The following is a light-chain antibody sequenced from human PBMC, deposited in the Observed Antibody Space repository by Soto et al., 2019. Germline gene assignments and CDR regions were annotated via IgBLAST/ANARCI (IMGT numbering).Light chain of an antibody. Sequence: EIVLTQSPATLSLSPGERATLSCRASQSVSNYLAWYQQKPGQAPRPLIYGASSRAIGIPDRFSGSGSGTDFTPTISRLEPEDFAVYYCQQYGSLPWTFGQGTKV. J-gene: IGKJ1*01. CDR2: GAS. CDR3: QQYGSLPWT. V-gene: IGKV3-20*01. CDR1: QSVSNY.